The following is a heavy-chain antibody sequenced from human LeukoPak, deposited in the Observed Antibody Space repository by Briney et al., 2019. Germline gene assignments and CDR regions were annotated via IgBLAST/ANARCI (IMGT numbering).Heavy chain of an antibody. CDR3: AKGEQGYSYGFY. CDR2: ISSSGGST. J-gene: IGHJ4*02. Sequence: PGGSLRLSCAASGFTFSSYAMSRVRQAPGKGLEWVSAISSSGGSTYYGDSVKGRFTVSRDNSKNTLYLQMNSLRAEDTAVYYCAKGEQGYSYGFYWGQGTLVTVSS. CDR1: GFTFSSYA. D-gene: IGHD5-18*01. V-gene: IGHV3-23*01.